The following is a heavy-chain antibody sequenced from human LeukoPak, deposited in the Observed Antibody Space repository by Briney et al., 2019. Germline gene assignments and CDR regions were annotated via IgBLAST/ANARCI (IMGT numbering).Heavy chain of an antibody. Sequence: ASVKVSCKASGGTFSSYAISWVRQAPGQGLEWMGRINPNSGGTNYAQKFQGRVTMTRDTSISTAYMELSRLRSDDTAVYYCARDLGDIVVVPAATAANINWFDPWGQGTLVTVSS. V-gene: IGHV1-2*06. CDR1: GGTFSSYA. CDR3: ARDLGDIVVVPAATAANINWFDP. J-gene: IGHJ5*02. CDR2: INPNSGGT. D-gene: IGHD2-2*01.